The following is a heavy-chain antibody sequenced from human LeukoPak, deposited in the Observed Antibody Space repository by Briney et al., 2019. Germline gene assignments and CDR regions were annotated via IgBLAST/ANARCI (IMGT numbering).Heavy chain of an antibody. CDR1: GGSLSCGGYY. J-gene: IGHJ4*02. V-gene: IGHV4-31*03. Sequence: SETLPLTCTVSGGSLSCGGYYWSWIRQPPGKGLEWLGYIYYSGSTYYNPSLKRRDTISVDTSKNQFSLTVICVPAADMAVYYCARSLSQYGDIDYWGQGTLVTVSS. D-gene: IGHD4-17*01. CDR2: IYYSGST. CDR3: ARSLSQYGDIDY.